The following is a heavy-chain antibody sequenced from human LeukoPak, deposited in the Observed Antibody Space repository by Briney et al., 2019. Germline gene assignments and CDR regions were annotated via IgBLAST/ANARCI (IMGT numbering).Heavy chain of an antibody. Sequence: SVKVSCKASGGTFSSYAISWVRQAPGQGLEWMGGIIPIFGTANYAQKFQGRVTITADKSTSTAYMELSSLRSEGTAVYYCASPYCSGGSCYWDSWGQGTLVTVSS. CDR3: ASPYCSGGSCYWDS. D-gene: IGHD2-15*01. V-gene: IGHV1-69*06. J-gene: IGHJ5*02. CDR2: IIPIFGTA. CDR1: GGTFSSYA.